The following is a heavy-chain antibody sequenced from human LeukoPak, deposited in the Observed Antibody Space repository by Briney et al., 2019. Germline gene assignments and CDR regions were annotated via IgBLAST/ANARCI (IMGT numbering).Heavy chain of an antibody. Sequence: ASVKVPCKASGYTFTSYGISWVRQAPGQGLEWMGWISAYNGNTNYAQKLQGRVTMTTDTSTSTAYMELRSLRSDDTAVYYCARTTTGYSSSSDAFDIWGQGTMVTVSS. V-gene: IGHV1-18*04. CDR2: ISAYNGNT. D-gene: IGHD6-13*01. CDR1: GYTFTSYG. J-gene: IGHJ3*02. CDR3: ARTTTGYSSSSDAFDI.